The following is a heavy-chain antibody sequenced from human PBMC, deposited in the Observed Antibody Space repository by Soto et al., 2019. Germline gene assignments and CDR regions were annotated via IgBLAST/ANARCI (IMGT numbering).Heavy chain of an antibody. D-gene: IGHD3-10*01. CDR2: INPSGGST. CDR1: GYTFTSYY. Sequence: ASVKVSCKASGYTFTSYYMHWVRQAPGQGLEWMGIINPSGGSTSYAQKFQGRVTMTRDTSTSTVYMELSSLRSEDTAVYYCARVNEPLWFGEKFSYYYGMDVWGQGTTVTVSS. CDR3: ARVNEPLWFGEKFSYYYGMDV. J-gene: IGHJ6*02. V-gene: IGHV1-46*01.